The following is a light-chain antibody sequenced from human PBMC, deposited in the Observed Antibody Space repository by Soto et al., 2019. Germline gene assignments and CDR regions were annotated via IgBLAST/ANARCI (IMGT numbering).Light chain of an antibody. CDR3: QQYNSYSRT. CDR1: QSISSW. V-gene: IGKV1-5*03. Sequence: DIQMTQSPSTLSSSVGDRVTLTCRASQSISSWLAWYQQKPGKAPTLLLYKASSLESGVPSRFSGSGSGTEFTLTISSLQPYDVATYYCQQYNSYSRTFGQGTKVEIK. CDR2: KAS. J-gene: IGKJ1*01.